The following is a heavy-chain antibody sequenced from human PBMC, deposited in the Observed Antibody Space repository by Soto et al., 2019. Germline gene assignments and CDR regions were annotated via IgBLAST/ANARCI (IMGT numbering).Heavy chain of an antibody. CDR1: GDSVSSNSAA. J-gene: IGHJ4*02. CDR2: TYYRSKWYN. V-gene: IGHV6-1*01. D-gene: IGHD2-8*01. Sequence: SQTLSLTCAISGDSVSSNSAAWNWIRQSPSRGLEWLGRTYYRSKWYNDYAVSVKSRITINPDTSKNQLSLQLNSVTTEDTAVYYCARGDCTNGVCFPSYFDYWGQGTLVTVSS. CDR3: ARGDCTNGVCFPSYFDY.